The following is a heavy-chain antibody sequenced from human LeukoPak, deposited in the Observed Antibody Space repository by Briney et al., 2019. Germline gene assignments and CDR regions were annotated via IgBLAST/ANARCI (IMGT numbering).Heavy chain of an antibody. J-gene: IGHJ6*02. CDR1: GGTFISYA. Sequence: ASVKVSCKASGGTFISYAISWVRQAPGQGLEWMGGIIPIFGTANYAQKFQGRVTITADESTSTAYMELSSLRSEDTAVYYCARDRSPYSSSSYYYYGMDVWGQGTTVTVSS. CDR3: ARDRSPYSSSSYYYYGMDV. D-gene: IGHD6-6*01. V-gene: IGHV1-69*13. CDR2: IIPIFGTA.